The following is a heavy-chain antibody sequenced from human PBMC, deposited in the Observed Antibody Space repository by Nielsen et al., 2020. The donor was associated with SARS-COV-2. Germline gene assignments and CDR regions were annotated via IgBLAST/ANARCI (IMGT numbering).Heavy chain of an antibody. D-gene: IGHD5-12*01. V-gene: IGHV4-31*03. CDR3: ARESSGYDHYNYGMDV. CDR2: IYFSGRT. CDR1: GGSISSGGYY. Sequence: LRLSCTVSGGSISSGGYYWSWIRHHPGKGLEWIGYIYFSGRTCCNPSLKSRVTISVDTSKNQFSLSLRSVTAADTAVYYCARESSGYDHYNYGMDVWGQGTTVTVSS. J-gene: IGHJ6*02.